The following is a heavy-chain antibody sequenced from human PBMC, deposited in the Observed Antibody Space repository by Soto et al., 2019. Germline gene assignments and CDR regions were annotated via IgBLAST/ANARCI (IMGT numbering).Heavy chain of an antibody. J-gene: IGHJ4*02. V-gene: IGHV3-33*01. CDR2: IWYDGSNK. Sequence: SGGSLRLSCAASGFTFSSYGMHWVRQAPGKGLEWVAVIWYDGSNKYYADSVKGRFTISRDNSKNTLYLQMNSLRAEDTAVYYCARGSDITVTELLTIDYWGQGTLVTVSS. CDR3: ARGSDITVTELLTIDY. CDR1: GFTFSSYG. D-gene: IGHD4-17*01.